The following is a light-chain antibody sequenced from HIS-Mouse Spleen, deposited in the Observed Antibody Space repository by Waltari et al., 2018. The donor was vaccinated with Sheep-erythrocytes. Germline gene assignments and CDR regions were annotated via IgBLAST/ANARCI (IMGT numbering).Light chain of an antibody. CDR1: KLGDKY. Sequence: SYELTQPPSVSVSPGQTASITCSGAKLGDKYACWYQQKPGQSPVLVIYQDSKRPSGIPEGFSCSNSGNTATLTISGTQAMDEADYYCQAWDSSTAVFGGGTKLTVL. J-gene: IGLJ2*01. CDR3: QAWDSSTAV. CDR2: QDS. V-gene: IGLV3-1*01.